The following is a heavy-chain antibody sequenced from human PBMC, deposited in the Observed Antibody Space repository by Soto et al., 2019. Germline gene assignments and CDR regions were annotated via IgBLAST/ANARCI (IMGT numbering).Heavy chain of an antibody. CDR2: IYPGDPDT. Sequence: PEESLRIYRKGPGYPFSNFSIVSVLQMPGKGLEWMGIIYPGDPDTRYSPSFQGQVTISADKSISTAYLQWSSLKAADAAMYYCARPYGGNVGRAIYWGQGTMVTVSS. CDR3: ARPYGGNVGRAIY. D-gene: IGHD2-15*01. J-gene: IGHJ4*02. CDR1: GYPFSNFS. V-gene: IGHV5-51*01.